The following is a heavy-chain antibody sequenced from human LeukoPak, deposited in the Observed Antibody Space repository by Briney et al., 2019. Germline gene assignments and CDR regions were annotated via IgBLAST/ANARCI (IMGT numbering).Heavy chain of an antibody. Sequence: PGGSLRLSCAASGFTFSSYGMHWVRQTPGKGLGWVAFIRYDGTHKHYADSVKGRFTISRDNSKNTLYLQMNSLRPEDTAVYYCAREDYDILTGYYRHFDYWGQGTLVTVSS. CDR1: GFTFSSYG. CDR3: AREDYDILTGYYRHFDY. CDR2: IRYDGTHK. D-gene: IGHD3-9*01. V-gene: IGHV3-30*02. J-gene: IGHJ4*02.